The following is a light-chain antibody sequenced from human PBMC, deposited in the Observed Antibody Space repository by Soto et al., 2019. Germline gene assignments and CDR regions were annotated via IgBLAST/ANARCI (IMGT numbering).Light chain of an antibody. CDR2: WAS. V-gene: IGKV4-1*01. Sequence: DFVMTQSPDSLTVSLGEMATINCKSSQSGLWSNNTNYLAWYQQKPGQSPKLLIYWASTRESGVPDRFSGSGSGTDFTLTISSLQAEDVAVYYCQQYYSTPLTFGGGTKVEIK. CDR1: QSGLWSNNTNY. J-gene: IGKJ4*01. CDR3: QQYYSTPLT.